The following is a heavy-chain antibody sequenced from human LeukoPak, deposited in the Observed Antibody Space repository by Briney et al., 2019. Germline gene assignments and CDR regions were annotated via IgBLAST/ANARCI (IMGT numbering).Heavy chain of an antibody. J-gene: IGHJ4*02. CDR2: ISHSGTT. CDR1: GYSISRGYH. CDR3: ARWGRTVAGTDYFDY. Sequence: SETLSLTCAVSGYSISRGYHWGWIRPPPGRGLEWIGSISHSGTTYYHPSLQSRVTISVDTSKNQFSLKLRSVTAADTAVYYCARWGRTVAGTDYFDYWGQGTLVTVSS. D-gene: IGHD6-19*01. V-gene: IGHV4-38-2*01.